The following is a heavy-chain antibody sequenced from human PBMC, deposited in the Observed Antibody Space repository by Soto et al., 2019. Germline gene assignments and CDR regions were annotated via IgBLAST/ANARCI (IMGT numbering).Heavy chain of an antibody. CDR3: ARVDYADQYYYYGMDV. V-gene: IGHV1-46*01. J-gene: IGHJ6*02. Sequence: QVQLVQSGAEVKKPGASVKVSCKASGYTFTSYYMHWVRQAPGQGLEWMGIINPSGGSTSYAQKFQGRVTMTRDTSTSTVYMELSSLRSEDTAVYYCARVDYADQYYYYGMDVWGQGTTVTVSS. CDR2: INPSGGST. D-gene: IGHD2-2*01. CDR1: GYTFTSYY.